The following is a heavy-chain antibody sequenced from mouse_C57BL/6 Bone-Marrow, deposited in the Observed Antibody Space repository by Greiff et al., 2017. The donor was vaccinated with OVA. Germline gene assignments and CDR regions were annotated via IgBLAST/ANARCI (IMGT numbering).Heavy chain of an antibody. CDR3: ATYYSNPWFAY. V-gene: IGHV14-3*01. Sequence: EVKLMESGAELVRPGASVKLSCTASGFNIKDYYMHWVKQRPEQGLEWIGRIDPANGNTKYAPKFQGKATITADTSSNTAYLQLSSLTSEDTAIYYCATYYSNPWFAYWGQGTLVTVSA. CDR1: GFNIKDYY. CDR2: IDPANGNT. J-gene: IGHJ3*01. D-gene: IGHD2-5*01.